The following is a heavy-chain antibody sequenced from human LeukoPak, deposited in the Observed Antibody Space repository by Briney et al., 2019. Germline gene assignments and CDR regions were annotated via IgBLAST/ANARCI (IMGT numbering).Heavy chain of an antibody. CDR1: GFTFSSYA. CDR3: AKGFGDYYYYYMDV. D-gene: IGHD3-16*01. CDR2: ISGSGGST. Sequence: GGSLRLSCAASGFTFSSYAMTWVRQAPGKGLEWVSAISGSGGSTYYADSVKGRFTISRDNSENTLFLQMNSLRAEDTAVYYCAKGFGDYYYYYMDVWGKGTTVTVSS. J-gene: IGHJ6*03. V-gene: IGHV3-23*01.